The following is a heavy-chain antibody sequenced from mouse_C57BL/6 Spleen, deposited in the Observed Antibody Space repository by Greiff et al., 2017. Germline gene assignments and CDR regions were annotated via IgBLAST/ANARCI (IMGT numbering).Heavy chain of an antibody. D-gene: IGHD5-1*01. Sequence: QVQLQQPGAELVQPGASVKMSCTASGYTFTSYWIPWVQQRPGQGLEWIGEIYPGSGSTNYNEKFKSKATLTVDTSSSTAYMQLSSLTSEDSAVYYCARRENGVYFEVWGRGTTVTVSS. CDR2: IYPGSGST. CDR3: ARRENGVYFEV. CDR1: GYTFTSYW. V-gene: IGHV1-55*01. J-gene: IGHJ1*03.